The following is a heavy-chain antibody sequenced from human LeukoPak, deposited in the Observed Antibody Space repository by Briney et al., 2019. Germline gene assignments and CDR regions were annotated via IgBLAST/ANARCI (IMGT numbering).Heavy chain of an antibody. Sequence: GGSLRLSCAASGFTFSSYGIDWVRRAPGKGLEWVAVIWYDGSNKYYADSVKGRFTISRDNSKNTVSLQMNSLRAEDTAVYYCARLGSGWSFHFWGQGTLVAVSS. J-gene: IGHJ4*02. CDR2: IWYDGSNK. CDR3: ARLGSGWSFHF. CDR1: GFTFSSYG. V-gene: IGHV3-33*01. D-gene: IGHD6-19*01.